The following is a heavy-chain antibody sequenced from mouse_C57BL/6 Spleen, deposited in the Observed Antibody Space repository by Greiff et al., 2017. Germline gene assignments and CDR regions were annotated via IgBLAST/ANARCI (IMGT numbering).Heavy chain of an antibody. D-gene: IGHD5-1*01. CDR3: ARSDEYPSGFAY. CDR2: IHPNSGST. Sequence: QVQLQQPGAELVKPGASVKLSCKASGYTFTSYWMHWVKQRPGQGLEWIGMIHPNSGSTNYNEKFKSKATLTVDKSTSTAYMQLSSLTSEDSAVYYGARSDEYPSGFAYWGKGTLVTVSA. CDR1: GYTFTSYW. V-gene: IGHV1-64*01. J-gene: IGHJ3*01.